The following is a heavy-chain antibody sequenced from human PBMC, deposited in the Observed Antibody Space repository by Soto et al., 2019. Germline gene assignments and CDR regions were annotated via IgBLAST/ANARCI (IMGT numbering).Heavy chain of an antibody. V-gene: IGHV3-48*01. D-gene: IGHD1-1*01. Sequence: GGSLRLSCAASGFTFSSYSVNWVRQAPGKGLEWVSYISSSSSTIYYADSVKGRFTISRDNAKNSLYLQMNSLRAEDTAVYYCARIRQGYYFDYWGQGTLVTVSS. J-gene: IGHJ4*02. CDR2: ISSSSSTI. CDR3: ARIRQGYYFDY. CDR1: GFTFSSYS.